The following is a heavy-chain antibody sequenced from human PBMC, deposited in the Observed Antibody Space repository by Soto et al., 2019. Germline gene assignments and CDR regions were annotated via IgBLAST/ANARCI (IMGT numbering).Heavy chain of an antibody. J-gene: IGHJ3*02. CDR1: GYTFTSYG. D-gene: IGHD6-19*01. Sequence: ASVKVSCKASGYTFTSYGISWVRQAPGQGLEWKGWISAYNGNTNYAQKLQGRVTMTTDTSTSTAYMELRSLRSDDTAVYYCARETYSSGWYRVGAFDIWGQGTMVTVSS. CDR3: ARETYSSGWYRVGAFDI. V-gene: IGHV1-18*01. CDR2: ISAYNGNT.